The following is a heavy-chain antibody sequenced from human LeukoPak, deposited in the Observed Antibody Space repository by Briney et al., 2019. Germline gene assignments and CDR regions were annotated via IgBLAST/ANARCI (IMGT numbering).Heavy chain of an antibody. V-gene: IGHV4-59*01. CDR1: GFTFSSYE. D-gene: IGHD2-21*01. CDR2: IYYSGST. Sequence: KPGGSLRLSCAASGFTFSSYEMNWVRQAPGKGLEWIGYIYYSGSTNYNPSLKSRVTISVDTSKNQFSLKLSSVTAADTAVYYCARGGDTYYYYYYMDVWGKGTTVTISS. CDR3: ARGGDTYYYYYYMDV. J-gene: IGHJ6*03.